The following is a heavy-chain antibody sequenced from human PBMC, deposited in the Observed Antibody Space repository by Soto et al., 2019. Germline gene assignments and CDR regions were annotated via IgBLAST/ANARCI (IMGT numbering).Heavy chain of an antibody. CDR2: ISGSGGTT. V-gene: IGHV3-23*01. CDR3: ATFIVEAVNSQFDH. J-gene: IGHJ4*02. CDR1: GFTFFHYS. D-gene: IGHD2-15*01. Sequence: GGALRLSLSASGFTFFHYSLSGVPPPPGKGLEWVSGISGSGGTTYYADSVKGRFTISRDNSKDTLYLQMSSLRADDTALYFCATFIVEAVNSQFDHWGPGILVTVSS.